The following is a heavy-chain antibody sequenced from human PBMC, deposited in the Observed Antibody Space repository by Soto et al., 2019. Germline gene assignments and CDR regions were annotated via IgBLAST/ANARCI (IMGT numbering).Heavy chain of an antibody. CDR1: GGSINSGDSY. V-gene: IGHV4-31*03. J-gene: IGHJ4*02. Sequence: QVQLQESGPGLVKPSQTLSLICTVYGGSINSGDSYWNWIRQHPGKGLEWIGYINYRGSTFYNPSLEDRIIISVDTSKNQFSVQLSSVTAAATAVYYCARDAPGLAPYWGQGTLVTVSS. D-gene: IGHD2-2*01. CDR3: ARDAPGLAPY. CDR2: INYRGST.